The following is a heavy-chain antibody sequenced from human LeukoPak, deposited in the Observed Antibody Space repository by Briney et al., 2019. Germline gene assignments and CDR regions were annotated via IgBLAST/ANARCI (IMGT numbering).Heavy chain of an antibody. CDR2: ISSDSRII. D-gene: IGHD3-16*01. CDR1: GFTFSDHY. V-gene: IGHV3-11*01. CDR3: ATDTYDYVWGSP. J-gene: IGHJ5*02. Sequence: GGSLRLSCAASGFTFSDHYMSWIRQAPGKGLEWRSQISSDSRIIYYADSVKGRFTISRDNARQSLYLQMNSLRADDTAVYYCATDTYDYVWGSPWGQGTLVTVSS.